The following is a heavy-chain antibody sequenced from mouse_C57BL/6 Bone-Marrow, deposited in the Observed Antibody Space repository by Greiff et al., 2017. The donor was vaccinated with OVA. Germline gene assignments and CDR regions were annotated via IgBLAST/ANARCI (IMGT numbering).Heavy chain of an antibody. Sequence: VQLQQSGAELVRPGTSVKVSCKASGYAFTNYLIEWVKQRPGQGLEWIGVINPGSGGTNYNEKFKGKATLTADKSSSTAYMQLSSLTSEDSAVYFCARSRYDYGSAYWGQGTLVTVSA. CDR3: ARSRYDYGSAY. V-gene: IGHV1-54*01. CDR1: GYAFTNYL. D-gene: IGHD2-4*01. CDR2: INPGSGGT. J-gene: IGHJ3*01.